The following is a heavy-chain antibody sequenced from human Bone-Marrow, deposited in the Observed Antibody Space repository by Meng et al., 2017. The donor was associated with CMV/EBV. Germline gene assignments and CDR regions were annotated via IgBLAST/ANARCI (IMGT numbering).Heavy chain of an antibody. Sequence: ESLKISCTVSGGSISSSSYYWGWIRQPPGKGLEWIGSIYYSGSTYYNPSLKSRVTISVDTSKNQFSLKLSSVTAADTAVYYCARGTTVVTHDYWGQGTLVTVSS. CDR2: IYYSGST. D-gene: IGHD4-23*01. CDR3: ARGTTVVTHDY. V-gene: IGHV4-39*07. CDR1: GGSISSSSYY. J-gene: IGHJ4*02.